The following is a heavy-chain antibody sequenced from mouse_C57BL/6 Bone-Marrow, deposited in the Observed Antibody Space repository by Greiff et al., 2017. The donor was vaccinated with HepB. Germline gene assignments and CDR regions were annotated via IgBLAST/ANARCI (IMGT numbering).Heavy chain of an antibody. V-gene: IGHV1-81*01. Sequence: VKLQESGAELARPGASVKLSCKASGYTFTSYGISWVKQRTGQGLEWIGEIYPRSGNTYYNEKFKGKATLTADKSSSTAYMELRSLTSEDSAVYFCARRGRYFWFAYWGQGTLVTVSA. D-gene: IGHD2-14*01. CDR1: GYTFTSYG. CDR3: ARRGRYFWFAY. CDR2: IYPRSGNT. J-gene: IGHJ3*01.